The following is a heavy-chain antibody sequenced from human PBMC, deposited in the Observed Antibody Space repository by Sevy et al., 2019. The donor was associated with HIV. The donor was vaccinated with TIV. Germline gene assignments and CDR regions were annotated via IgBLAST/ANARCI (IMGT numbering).Heavy chain of an antibody. CDR2: IYYSGST. V-gene: IGHV4-59*01. D-gene: IGHD3-3*01. CDR3: VRGVVIRSYYYYGMDV. Sequence: SETLSLTCTVSGGSISSYYWSWIRQPPGKGLEWIGYIYYSGSTNYNPSLKSRVTISVDTSKNQFSLKLSSVTAADTAVYYCVRGVVIRSYYYYGMDVWGQGTTVTVSS. J-gene: IGHJ6*02. CDR1: GGSISSYY.